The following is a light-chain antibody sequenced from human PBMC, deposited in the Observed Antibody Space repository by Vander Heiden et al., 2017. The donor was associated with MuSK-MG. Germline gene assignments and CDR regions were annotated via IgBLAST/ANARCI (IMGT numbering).Light chain of an antibody. V-gene: IGLV2-14*01. CDR2: EVT. CDR1: SSDVGGYKY. Sequence: QSALTQPASVSGSPGQSITISCTGTSSDVGGYKYVSWYQHHPGKAPKLMIYEVTKRPSGVSHRFSGSKCGTTASLTISGLQAEDEADYYCSSDRSSSPSRAFGGGTKLTVL. CDR3: SSDRSSSPSRA. J-gene: IGLJ3*02.